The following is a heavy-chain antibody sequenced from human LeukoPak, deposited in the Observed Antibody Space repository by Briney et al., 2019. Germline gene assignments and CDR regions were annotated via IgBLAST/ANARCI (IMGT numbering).Heavy chain of an antibody. CDR1: GYSISSGYS. J-gene: IGHJ4*02. V-gene: IGHV4-38-2*02. Sequence: SETLSLTCTVSGYSISSGYSWGWIRQPPGEGLEWIASIYHGGSTYYNPSLKSRVTISVDTSKNQFSLKLNSVTAADTAVYYCSRHLGHLSSMSWVDSWGQGTLVTVSS. CDR2: IYHGGST. CDR3: SRHLGHLSSMSWVDS. D-gene: IGHD2-2*01.